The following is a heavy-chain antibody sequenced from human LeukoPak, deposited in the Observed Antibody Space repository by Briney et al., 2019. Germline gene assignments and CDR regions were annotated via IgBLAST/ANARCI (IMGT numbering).Heavy chain of an antibody. CDR3: AREDFFTPRS. CDR1: GFPFSAYY. J-gene: IGHJ5*02. Sequence: GGSLRLSCAASGFPFSAYYMTWIRQAPGKGLEWVSSIGFSSIGYSSDHLKYADSVKGRFTISRDSAKNSLFLQMDSLRAEDTAVYFCAREDFFTPRSWGQGTLVTVSS. V-gene: IGHV3-11*05. CDR2: IGFSSIGYSSDHL. D-gene: IGHD3/OR15-3a*01.